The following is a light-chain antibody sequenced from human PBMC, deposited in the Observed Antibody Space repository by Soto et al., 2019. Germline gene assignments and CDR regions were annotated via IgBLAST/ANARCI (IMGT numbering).Light chain of an antibody. CDR2: DVS. Sequence: QSARTHPRPVSGSPGQSVTISCPGTSSDVGGYNYVSWYQQHPGKAPKLMIYDVSKRPSGVPDRFSVSKAGNTASLTISGLQAEDEADYYCCSYAGSYTNVIGTGTKGTGL. CDR3: CSYAGSYTNV. J-gene: IGLJ1*01. V-gene: IGLV2-11*01. CDR1: SSDVGGYNY.